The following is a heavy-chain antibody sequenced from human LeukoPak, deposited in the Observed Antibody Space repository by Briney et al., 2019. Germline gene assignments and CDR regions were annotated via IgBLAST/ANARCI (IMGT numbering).Heavy chain of an antibody. Sequence: GGSLRLSCAASGFIFSSYEMHWVRQAPEKGLDYVSGIYGNGGLAYYAESVKGRFTISRDNSKNTLYLQMGSLRPEDTAVYYCATGSSDGYYYNYMGVWGKGTTVTVSS. CDR3: ATGSSDGYYYNYMGV. J-gene: IGHJ6*03. CDR2: IYGNGGLA. D-gene: IGHD1-26*01. CDR1: GFIFSSYE. V-gene: IGHV3-64*02.